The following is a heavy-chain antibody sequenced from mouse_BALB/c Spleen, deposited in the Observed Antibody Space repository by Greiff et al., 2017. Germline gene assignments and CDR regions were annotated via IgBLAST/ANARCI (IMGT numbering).Heavy chain of an antibody. CDR2: ISCYNGAT. J-gene: IGHJ4*01. CDR3: ARKGHHRARITTSYAMDY. D-gene: IGHD2-4*01. Sequence: LVKTGASVKISCKASGYSFTGYYMHWVKQSHGKSLEWIGYISCYNGATSYNQKFKGKATFTVDTSSSTAYMQFNSLTSEDSAVYYCARKGHHRARITTSYAMDYWGQGTSVTVSS. V-gene: IGHV1S34*01. CDR1: GYSFTGYY.